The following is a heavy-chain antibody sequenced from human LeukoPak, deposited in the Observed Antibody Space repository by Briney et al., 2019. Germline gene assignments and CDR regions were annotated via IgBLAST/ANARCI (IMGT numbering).Heavy chain of an antibody. CDR1: GFTFSSYN. CDR3: ARESGSRDY. J-gene: IGHJ4*02. Sequence: GGSLSLSCAASGFTFSSYNMNWDRQAPGKGLEWVSSISSSSNYIYYADSVKGRFTISRDNAKNSVYLQVNSLRAEDTALYYCARESGSRDYWGQGTLVTVSS. V-gene: IGHV3-21*01. CDR2: ISSSSNYI. D-gene: IGHD3-10*01.